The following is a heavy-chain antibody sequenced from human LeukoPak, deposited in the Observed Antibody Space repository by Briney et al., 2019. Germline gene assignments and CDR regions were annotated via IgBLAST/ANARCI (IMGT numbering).Heavy chain of an antibody. CDR2: ISHDGSNK. D-gene: IGHD2-15*01. V-gene: IGHV3-30-3*01. CDR3: ARAIGYCSGGRCYSDY. Sequence: PGRSLRLSCAASGLTFNTYAMHWVRHAPGKGLEWLAVISHDGSNKYYADSVKGRFTISRDNSQSTVYLQMNSLRAEDTAVYYCARAIGYCSGGRCYSDYWGQGTLVTVSS. J-gene: IGHJ4*02. CDR1: GLTFNTYA.